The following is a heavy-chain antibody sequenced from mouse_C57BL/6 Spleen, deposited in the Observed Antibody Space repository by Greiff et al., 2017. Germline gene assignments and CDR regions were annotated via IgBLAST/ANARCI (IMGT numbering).Heavy chain of an antibody. J-gene: IGHJ3*01. Sequence: VQLQQPGAELVKPGASVKMSCKASGYTFTSYWITWVKQRPGQGLEWIGDIYPGSGSTNYNEQFKSKATLTVDTSSSTAYMQLSSLTSEDSAVYYCARGDYSNYVGAYWGQGTLVTVSA. D-gene: IGHD2-5*01. CDR2: IYPGSGST. CDR3: ARGDYSNYVGAY. CDR1: GYTFTSYW. V-gene: IGHV1-55*01.